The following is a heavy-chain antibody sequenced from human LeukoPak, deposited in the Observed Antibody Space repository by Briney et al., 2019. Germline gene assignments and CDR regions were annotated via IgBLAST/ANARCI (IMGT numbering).Heavy chain of an antibody. CDR3: VKDVNWSTY. V-gene: IGHV3-23*01. D-gene: IGHD1-1*01. Sequence: GGSLRLSCAASGFTFSSYAMIWLREAPGKGLEWVSVISGNGDTTYYADSVKGRFTISRDNSRNTVYLQMNSLRGDDTAVYYCVKDVNWSTYWGQGTLVTVSS. J-gene: IGHJ4*02. CDR1: GFTFSSYA. CDR2: ISGNGDTT.